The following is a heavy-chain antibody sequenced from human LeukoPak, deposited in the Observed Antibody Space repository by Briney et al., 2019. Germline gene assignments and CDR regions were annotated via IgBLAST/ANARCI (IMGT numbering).Heavy chain of an antibody. Sequence: GGSLRLSCAVSGFTITDYGMSWVRQAPGKGLEWVSAISVSGDTKYYADSVEGRFIISRDNSRNTLYLQINSLRAEDTALYYCAQGYSSGWYPYWGQGTLVTVSS. CDR2: ISVSGDTK. D-gene: IGHD6-19*01. CDR3: AQGYSSGWYPY. J-gene: IGHJ4*02. CDR1: GFTITDYG. V-gene: IGHV3-23*01.